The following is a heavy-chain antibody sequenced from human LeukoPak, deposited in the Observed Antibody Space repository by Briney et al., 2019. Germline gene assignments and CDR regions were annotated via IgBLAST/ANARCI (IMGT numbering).Heavy chain of an antibody. D-gene: IGHD3-3*01. CDR3: ARDLELSAVYYFDS. V-gene: IGHV3-30*04. J-gene: IGHJ4*02. CDR1: GFTFSIFP. CDR2: ISSGSEK. Sequence: GGSLRLSCEPSGFTFSIFPMHWVRQAPGKGLGWVALISSGSEKYYADSVKGRFTISRDNSKNMLYLQMNSLRADDKAVYYCARDLELSAVYYFDSWGQGTLVIVSS.